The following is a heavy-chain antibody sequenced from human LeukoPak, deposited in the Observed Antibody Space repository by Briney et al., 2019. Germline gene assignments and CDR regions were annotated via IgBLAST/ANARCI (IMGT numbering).Heavy chain of an antibody. CDR1: GFTFSSYA. CDR2: ISGSGGST. V-gene: IGHV3-23*01. D-gene: IGHD3-22*01. J-gene: IGHJ4*02. CDR3: AKRNNYYDSSGYYYVPFDY. Sequence: PGGSLRLSCAASGFTFSSYAMSWVRQAPGKGLEWVSAISGSGGSTYYADSVKGRFTISRDNSKNTLYLQMNSLRAEDTAVYYCAKRNNYYDSSGYYYVPFDYWGQGTLVTVSS.